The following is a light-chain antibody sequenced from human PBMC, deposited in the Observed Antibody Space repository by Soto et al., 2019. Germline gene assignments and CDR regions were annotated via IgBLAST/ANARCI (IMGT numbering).Light chain of an antibody. Sequence: QSVLTQPASVSGSPGQSITISCTGTSSDVGGYNYVSWYQQHPGKAPKLMIYDVSNRPSGVSNRFSGSKSGNTASLTISGLQTEDEADYYRSSYTSSSPSVVFGGGTKLTVL. CDR2: DVS. J-gene: IGLJ2*01. V-gene: IGLV2-14*01. CDR1: SSDVGGYNY. CDR3: SSYTSSSPSVV.